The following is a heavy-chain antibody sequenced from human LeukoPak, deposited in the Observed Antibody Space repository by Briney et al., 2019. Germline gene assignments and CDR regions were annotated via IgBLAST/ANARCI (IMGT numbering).Heavy chain of an antibody. CDR2: IYRDGST. V-gene: IGHV4-38-2*02. D-gene: IGHD2-2*01. CDR1: GYSISRGYY. Sequence: PSETLSLTCAVSGYSISRGYYWGWSRQSPGKGLEWIGSIYRDGSTYYTPSMKSRVIISVDTSENQFSLKLNSVTAADTAVYYCARDKFVVVPAALNNWFDPWGRGTLVTVSS. CDR3: ARDKFVVVPAALNNWFDP. J-gene: IGHJ5*02.